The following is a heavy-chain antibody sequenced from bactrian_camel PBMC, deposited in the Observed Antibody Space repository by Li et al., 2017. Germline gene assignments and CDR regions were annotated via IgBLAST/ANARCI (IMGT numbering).Heavy chain of an antibody. D-gene: IGHD3*01. J-gene: IGHJ4*01. CDR2: ISRTGDI. CDR3: AALIRPCPQSIATPPHLIWVQS. CDR1: GYRVGTAG. V-gene: IGHV3S55*01. Sequence: QVQLVESGGGSVQAGGSLKLSCVVSGYRVGTAGMGWFRQAPGKERELVSTISRTGDIVYSDSVKGRFTISRDNAKNTVYLQMNTLKSEDTAMYYCAALIRPCPQSIATPPHLIWVQSWGRGTQVTVS.